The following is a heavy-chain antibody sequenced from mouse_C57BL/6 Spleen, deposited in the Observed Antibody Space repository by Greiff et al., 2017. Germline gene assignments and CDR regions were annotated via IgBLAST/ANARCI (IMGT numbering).Heavy chain of an antibody. V-gene: IGHV1-82*01. J-gene: IGHJ2*01. Sequence: QVQLQQSGPELVKPGASVKISCKASGYAFSSSWMNWVKQRPGKGLEWIGRIYPGDGDTNYNGKFKGKATLTADKSSSTAYMQLSSLTSEDSAVYFCSRNFLYDDDFDYWGQGTTLTVSS. CDR1: GYAFSSSW. CDR3: SRNFLYDDDFDY. CDR2: IYPGDGDT. D-gene: IGHD2-3*01.